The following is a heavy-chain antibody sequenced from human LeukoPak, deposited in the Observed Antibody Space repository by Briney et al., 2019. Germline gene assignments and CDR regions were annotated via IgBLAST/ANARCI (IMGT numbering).Heavy chain of an antibody. D-gene: IGHD3-10*01. Sequence: SVKVSCMASGGTFSSYAISWVRQAPGQGLEWMGGIIPIFGTANYAQKFQGRVTITADESTSTAYMELSSLRSEDTAVYYCAWEMVRAPYGMDVWGKGTTVTVSS. CDR3: AWEMVRAPYGMDV. V-gene: IGHV1-69*01. J-gene: IGHJ6*04. CDR2: IIPIFGTA. CDR1: GGTFSSYA.